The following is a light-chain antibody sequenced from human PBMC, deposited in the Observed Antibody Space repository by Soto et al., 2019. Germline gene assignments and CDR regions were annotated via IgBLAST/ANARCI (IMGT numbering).Light chain of an antibody. CDR1: SSDVGGYNY. CDR2: DVS. V-gene: IGLV2-11*01. Sequence: QSALTQPRSVSGSPGQSVTISCIGTSSDVGGYNYVSWYQQHPGKAPKGMIYDVSERPSGVPDRFSGSKSGNTASLTISGLQAEDEADYYCCSNAGSYEVFGGGTKLTVL. J-gene: IGLJ2*01. CDR3: CSNAGSYEV.